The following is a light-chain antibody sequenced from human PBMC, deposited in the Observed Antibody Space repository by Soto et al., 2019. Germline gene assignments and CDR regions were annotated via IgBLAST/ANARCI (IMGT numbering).Light chain of an antibody. CDR2: GAS. CDR3: QQYGSAPFT. V-gene: IGKV3-20*01. CDR1: RHVYINA. Sequence: VVLTQSPAPVSLFPGDRATLSCSASRHVYINALGWYQQKPGRTPTLLIYGASTRATDIPARFSATGSGTDFSLTISGVEPDDFAVYYCQQYGSAPFTFGPGTRLEI. J-gene: IGKJ3*01.